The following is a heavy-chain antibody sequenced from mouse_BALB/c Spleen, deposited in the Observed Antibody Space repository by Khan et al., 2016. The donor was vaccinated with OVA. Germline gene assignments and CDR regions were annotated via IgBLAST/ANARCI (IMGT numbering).Heavy chain of an antibody. CDR3: ARYPSWYFDV. V-gene: IGHV1-63*02. J-gene: IGHJ1*01. CDR1: GYTFTNYL. CDR2: SYPGVDYT. Sequence: QVQLKKSGAELSRPGTSVKMSCKAGGYTFTNYLIGWVKQRPGHGFEWIGDSYPGVDYTNYNEKFKGKATLTADTSSITVFMQLSSLTFEDSAIYYCARYPSWYFDVWGPGTTVTVSS.